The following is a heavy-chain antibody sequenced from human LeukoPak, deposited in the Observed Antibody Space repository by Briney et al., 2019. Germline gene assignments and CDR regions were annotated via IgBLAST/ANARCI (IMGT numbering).Heavy chain of an antibody. CDR3: AKDMVDGGNSGFDY. Sequence: PGRSLRLSCAAAGFTFDDYAMHWVRQAPGKGLEWVSGISWNSGSIGYADSVKGRFTISRDNAKNSLYLQMNSLRAEDTALYYCAKDMVDGGNSGFDYWGQGTLVTVSS. CDR1: GFTFDDYA. V-gene: IGHV3-9*01. J-gene: IGHJ4*02. D-gene: IGHD4-23*01. CDR2: ISWNSGSI.